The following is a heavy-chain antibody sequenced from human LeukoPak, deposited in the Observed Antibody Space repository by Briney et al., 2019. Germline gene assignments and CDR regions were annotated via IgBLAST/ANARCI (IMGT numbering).Heavy chain of an antibody. V-gene: IGHV3-53*01. CDR2: IYSGGST. CDR3: ARYPRSSAFDI. D-gene: IGHD6-6*01. Sequence: GGSLRLSCAASGFTVSSNYMSWVRQAPGKGLEWVSVIYSGGSTYYADSVKGRFTISRDNSKNTLYLQMNSLRAEDTAVYYCARYPRSSAFDIWGRGTMVTVSS. CDR1: GFTVSSNY. J-gene: IGHJ3*02.